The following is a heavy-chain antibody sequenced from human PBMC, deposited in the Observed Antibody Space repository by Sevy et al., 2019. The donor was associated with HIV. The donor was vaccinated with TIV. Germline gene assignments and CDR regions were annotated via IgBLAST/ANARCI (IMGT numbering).Heavy chain of an antibody. CDR1: GGTFSSYA. D-gene: IGHD1-7*01. CDR3: ARIGMAGTTYYYYGMDV. CDR2: IIPIFGTA. V-gene: IGHV1-69*13. J-gene: IGHJ6*02. Sequence: ASVKVSCKASGGTFSSYAISWVRQAPGQGLEWMGGIIPIFGTANYAQKFQGRVTITADESTSTAYMELSSLRSEDTAVYYCARIGMAGTTYYYYGMDVWGQGPRSPSP.